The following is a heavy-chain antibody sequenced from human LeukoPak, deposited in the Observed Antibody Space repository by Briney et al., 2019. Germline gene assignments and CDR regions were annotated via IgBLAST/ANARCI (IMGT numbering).Heavy chain of an antibody. CDR1: GFAFSNSA. Sequence: PGGSLRLSCAAPGFAFSNSAMTWVRQGPGKGLEWVSGISGIVSGTYYADSVKGRFTISRDNSKNALYLQMNSLRAEDTAVYYCAKHYYDSSGDFYCFDYWRGGTLLSVPS. D-gene: IGHD3-22*01. CDR3: AKHYYDSSGDFYCFDY. CDR2: ISGIVSGT. V-gene: IGHV3-23*01. J-gene: IGHJ4*02.